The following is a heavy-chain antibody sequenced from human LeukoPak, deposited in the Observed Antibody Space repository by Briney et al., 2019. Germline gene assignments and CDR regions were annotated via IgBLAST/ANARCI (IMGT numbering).Heavy chain of an antibody. J-gene: IGHJ4*02. CDR3: ARLPSYYYGSGSYSPMGY. CDR1: GYTFTDYG. D-gene: IGHD3-10*01. V-gene: IGHV1-18*01. CDR2: ISAYNGNT. Sequence: ASVKVSCKASGYTFTDYGFSWVRQAPGQGLEWMGWISAYNGNTNYAQKLQGRVTMTTDTSTSTAYMELRSLRSDDTAVYYCARLPSYYYGSGSYSPMGYWGQGTLVTVSS.